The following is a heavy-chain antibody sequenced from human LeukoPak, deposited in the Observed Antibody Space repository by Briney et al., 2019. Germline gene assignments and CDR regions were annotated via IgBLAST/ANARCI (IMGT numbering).Heavy chain of an antibody. Sequence: SETLSLTCTVSGGSISRYYWSWIRQPAEKGLEWIGRIYTSGSTNYNPSLKSRVTMSVDTSKNQFSLKLSSVTAADTAVYYCATGLYSTHGSDDYRGEGTLVTVSS. D-gene: IGHD3-3*01. CDR2: IYTSGST. V-gene: IGHV4-4*07. J-gene: IGHJ4*02. CDR1: GGSISRYY. CDR3: ATGLYSTHGSDDY.